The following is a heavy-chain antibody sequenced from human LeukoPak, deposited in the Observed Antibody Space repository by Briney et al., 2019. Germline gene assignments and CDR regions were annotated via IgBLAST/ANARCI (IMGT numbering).Heavy chain of an antibody. CDR1: GGSISSGGYS. CDR3: ARAPICGGDCYDWFDP. CDR2: IYYSGST. Sequence: PSQTLSLTCAVSGGSISSGGYSWSWIRQPPGKGLEWIGYIYYSGSTYYNPSLKSRVTISVDTSKNQFSLKLSSVTAVDTAVYYCARAPICGGDCYDWFDPWGQGTLVTVSS. V-gene: IGHV4-30-4*07. J-gene: IGHJ5*02. D-gene: IGHD2-21*02.